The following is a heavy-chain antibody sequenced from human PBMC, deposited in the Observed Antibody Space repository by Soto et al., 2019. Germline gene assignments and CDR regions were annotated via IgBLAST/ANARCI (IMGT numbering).Heavy chain of an antibody. J-gene: IGHJ4*02. CDR1: GITFSDHD. Sequence: EVQLVESGGGLVQPGGSLRLSCATSGITFSDHDMDWIRQAPGKGLEWLGRCRSRADNYATDYAASVKGRFTFPRDDSQISLSLQMRSLKTGDTAMYYCVLWVRGLINYWGQGTLVTVSS. CDR3: VLWVRGLINY. CDR2: CRSRADNYAT. V-gene: IGHV3-72*01. D-gene: IGHD3-10*01.